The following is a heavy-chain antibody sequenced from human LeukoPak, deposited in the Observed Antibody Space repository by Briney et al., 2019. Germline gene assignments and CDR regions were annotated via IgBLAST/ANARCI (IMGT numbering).Heavy chain of an antibody. CDR2: INHSGST. D-gene: IGHD4-17*01. CDR3: ARARYGDYTPYFDY. J-gene: IGHJ4*02. V-gene: IGHV4-34*01. Sequence: SETQSLTCAVYGGSFSGYYWSWIRQPPGKGLEWIGEINHSGSTNYNPSLKSRVTISVDTSKNQFSLKLSSVTAADTAVYYCARARYGDYTPYFDYWGQGTLVTVSS. CDR1: GGSFSGYY.